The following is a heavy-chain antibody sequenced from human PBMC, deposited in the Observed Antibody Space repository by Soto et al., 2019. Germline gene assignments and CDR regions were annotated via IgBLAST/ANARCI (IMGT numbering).Heavy chain of an antibody. CDR2: IIPIFGTA. J-gene: IGHJ6*02. Sequence: SVKVSCKASGGTFSSYAISWVRQAPGQGLEWMGGIIPIFGTANYAQKFQGRVTITADESTSTAHMELSSLRSEDTAVYYCVRVSYDFWSGYNPSYYYGMDVWGQGTTVTVSS. V-gene: IGHV1-69*13. CDR3: VRVSYDFWSGYNPSYYYGMDV. CDR1: GGTFSSYA. D-gene: IGHD3-3*01.